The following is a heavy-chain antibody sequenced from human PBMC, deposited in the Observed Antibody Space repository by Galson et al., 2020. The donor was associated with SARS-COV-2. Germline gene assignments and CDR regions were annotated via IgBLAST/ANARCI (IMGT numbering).Heavy chain of an antibody. CDR2: IYSSGGT. D-gene: IGHD3-3*01. Sequence: SETLSLTCTVSGGSVSSGSYFWSWIRQPPGKGLEYIGYIYSSGGTNYNPSLKSRVTMSVDTPKNQVSLKLTSVTAADTAVYYCARGSVFGVIVIDYWGQGTLVTVSS. CDR3: ARGSVFGVIVIDY. V-gene: IGHV4-61*01. CDR1: GGSVSSGSYF. J-gene: IGHJ4*02.